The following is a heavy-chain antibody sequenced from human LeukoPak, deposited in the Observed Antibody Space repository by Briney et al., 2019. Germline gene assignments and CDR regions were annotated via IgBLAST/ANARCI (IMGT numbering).Heavy chain of an antibody. J-gene: IGHJ6*02. CDR1: GYTFTSYA. D-gene: IGHD2-15*01. Sequence: ASVKVSCKASGYTFTSYAMHWVRQAPGQRLEWMGWINAGNGNTKYSQKFQGRVTITRDTSASTAYMELSSLRSEGTAVYYCVRAAHYYYYGMDVWGQGTTVTVSS. CDR2: INAGNGNT. CDR3: VRAAHYYYYGMDV. V-gene: IGHV1-3*01.